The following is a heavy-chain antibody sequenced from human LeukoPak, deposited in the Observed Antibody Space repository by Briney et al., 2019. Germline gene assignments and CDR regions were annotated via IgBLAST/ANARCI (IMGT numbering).Heavy chain of an antibody. CDR1: GGSISSYY. V-gene: IGHV4-4*07. CDR2: LSTSGTT. CDR3: ARDGTLTIFSTWYYYYYMDV. D-gene: IGHD3-9*01. J-gene: IGHJ6*03. Sequence: SETLSLTCTFSGGSISSYYWSWIRQPAGKGLEWIGRLSTSGTTNYNPSLKSRVTMSVDTSKNQFSLKLSSVTAADTAVYYCARDGTLTIFSTWYYYYYMDVWGKGTTVTVSS.